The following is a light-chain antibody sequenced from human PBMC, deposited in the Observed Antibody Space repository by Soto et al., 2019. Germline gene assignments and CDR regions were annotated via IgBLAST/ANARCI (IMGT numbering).Light chain of an antibody. CDR2: TAS. CDR3: QQLYSYPLT. Sequence: DIQLTQSPSFLSASVGDRVTVTCRASQGVNSYLAWYQQKPGKAPKLLIYTASTLQSGVPSRFSGSGSGTEFTLTITSLQPEDFATYYCQQLYSYPLTFGGGTTVEI. V-gene: IGKV1-9*01. CDR1: QGVNSY. J-gene: IGKJ4*01.